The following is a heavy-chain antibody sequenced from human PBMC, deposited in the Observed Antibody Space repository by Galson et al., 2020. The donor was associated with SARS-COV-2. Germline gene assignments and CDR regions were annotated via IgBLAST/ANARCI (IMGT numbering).Heavy chain of an antibody. CDR1: GYFISSGYY. J-gene: IGHJ4*02. D-gene: IGHD1-26*01. CDR3: ARDGQVGAQDY. V-gene: IGHV4-38-2*02. Sequence: ASETLSLTCAVSGYFISSGYYWGWIRQPPGKGLEWIGSIYQSASTYYNPSLESRVTISIDTSKNQFSLNLRSVTAADTAVYYCARDGQVGAQDYWGPGTLVTVSS. CDR2: IYQSAST.